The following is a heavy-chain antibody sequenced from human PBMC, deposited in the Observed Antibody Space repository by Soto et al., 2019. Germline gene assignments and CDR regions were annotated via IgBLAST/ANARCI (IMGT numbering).Heavy chain of an antibody. CDR1: GFTFKGAW. D-gene: IGHD3-10*01. CDR3: TTALTVFSFDYKSYYIDS. Sequence: PGGSLRLSCVASGFTFKGAWMNWVRQAPGKGLEWVGRVKSNTDGGTTDYAAPVKGRFTISRDDSKNTLFLQMNSLKTEDTAVYFCTTALTVFSFDYKSYYIDSWGQGTLVTVSS. V-gene: IGHV3-15*07. J-gene: IGHJ4*02. CDR2: VKSNTDGGTT.